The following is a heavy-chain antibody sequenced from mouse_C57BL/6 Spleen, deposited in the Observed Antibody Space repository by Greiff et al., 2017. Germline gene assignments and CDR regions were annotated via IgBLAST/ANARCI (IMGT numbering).Heavy chain of an antibody. CDR2: IRGGGST. Sequence: VKVVESGPGLVAPSQSLSITCTVSGFSLTSYGVDWVRQPPGKGLEWLGVIRGGGSTNYNSALMSSLSISKDNSKSKVFLKMNSLQTDETAMYYCAKRASSGYGGFAYWGQGTLVTVSA. D-gene: IGHD3-2*02. CDR3: AKRASSGYGGFAY. J-gene: IGHJ3*01. CDR1: GFSLTSYG. V-gene: IGHV2-9*01.